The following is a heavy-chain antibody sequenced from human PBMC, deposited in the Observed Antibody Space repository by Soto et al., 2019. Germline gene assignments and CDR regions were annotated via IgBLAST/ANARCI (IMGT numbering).Heavy chain of an antibody. Sequence: QVQLQESGPGLVKPSETLSLTCTVSGGSISSYYWSWIRQPPGKGLEWIGYIYYSGTTNYNPSLKCRVTISVDTSKNQLSLKLSSVTAADTAVYYCAGRYGYSFDYWGQGTLVTVSS. V-gene: IGHV4-59*08. CDR2: IYYSGTT. D-gene: IGHD5-18*01. CDR1: GGSISSYY. J-gene: IGHJ4*02. CDR3: AGRYGYSFDY.